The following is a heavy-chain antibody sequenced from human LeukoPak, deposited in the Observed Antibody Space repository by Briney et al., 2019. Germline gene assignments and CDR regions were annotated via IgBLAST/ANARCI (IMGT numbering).Heavy chain of an antibody. CDR1: GGTFSSYA. CDR3: ARVGGYCSSTSCYYRY. J-gene: IGHJ4*02. Sequence: SVKVSCKASGGTFSSYAISWVRQAPGQGLEWMGGIIPIFGTANYAQKFPGRVTITADESTSTAYMELSSLRSEDTAVYYCARVGGYCSSTSCYYRYWGQGTLVTVSS. D-gene: IGHD2-2*01. CDR2: IIPIFGTA. V-gene: IGHV1-69*01.